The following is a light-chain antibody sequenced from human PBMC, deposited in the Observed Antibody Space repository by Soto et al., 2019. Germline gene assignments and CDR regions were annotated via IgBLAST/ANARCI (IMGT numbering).Light chain of an antibody. CDR3: CSYAGGSNV. Sequence: QSALTQPASVSGSPGQSITISCTGTSSDVGSYKFVSWYQQHPGKAPKLMIYEGSKRPSGVSDRFSGSKSGITASLTISGLQAEDEADYFCCSYAGGSNVFGAGTKLTVL. CDR1: SSDVGSYKF. J-gene: IGLJ1*01. V-gene: IGLV2-23*03. CDR2: EGS.